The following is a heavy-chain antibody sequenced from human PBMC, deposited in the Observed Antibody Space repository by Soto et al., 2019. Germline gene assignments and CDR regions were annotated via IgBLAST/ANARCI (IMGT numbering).Heavy chain of an antibody. Sequence: PGGSLRLSCAASGFTFSSYSMNWVRQAPGKGLEWVSSISSSSSYIYYADSVEGRFTISRDNAKNSLYLQMNSLRAEDTAVYYCARDLRQLVRDYYYGMDVWGQGTTVTVSS. CDR3: ARDLRQLVRDYYYGMDV. D-gene: IGHD6-6*01. CDR1: GFTFSSYS. V-gene: IGHV3-21*01. CDR2: ISSSSSYI. J-gene: IGHJ6*02.